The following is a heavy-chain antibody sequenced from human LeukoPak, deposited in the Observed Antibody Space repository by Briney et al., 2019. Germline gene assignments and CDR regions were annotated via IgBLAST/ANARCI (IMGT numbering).Heavy chain of an antibody. CDR2: ISGSGGST. D-gene: IGHD3-10*01. J-gene: IGHJ3*02. CDR1: GFTFSSYA. CDR3: AKSGNSRGMPDAFDI. V-gene: IGHV3-23*01. Sequence: PGGSLRLSCAASGFTFSSYAMSWVRQAPGKGLEWVSAISGSGGSTYYADSVRGRFTISRDNSKNTLYLQMNSLRAEDTAVYYRAKSGNSRGMPDAFDIWGQGTMVTVSS.